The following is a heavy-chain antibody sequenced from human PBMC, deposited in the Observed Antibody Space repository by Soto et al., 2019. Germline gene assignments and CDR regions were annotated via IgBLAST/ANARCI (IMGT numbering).Heavy chain of an antibody. D-gene: IGHD3-22*01. V-gene: IGHV5-10-1*01. CDR2: IDPSDSYT. J-gene: IGHJ3*02. CDR3: ARLGYYDSSGYYFDI. Sequence: GEAPRISCQVSGYSFTSYSITWVRQMPRKGLEWMGRIDPSDSYTNYSSSFQGHVTISADKSISTAYLQWSSLKASDTAMYYCARLGYYDSSGYYFDIWGQGKMVTGS. CDR1: GYSFTSYS.